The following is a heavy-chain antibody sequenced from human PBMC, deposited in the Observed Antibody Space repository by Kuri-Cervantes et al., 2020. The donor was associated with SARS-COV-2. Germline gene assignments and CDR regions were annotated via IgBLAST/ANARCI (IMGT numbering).Heavy chain of an antibody. Sequence: GSLRLSCSVSDDSISSSNYYWSWIRQPPGKGLEWIGEINHSGSTNYNPSLKSRVTISVDTSKNQFSLKLSSVTAADTAVYYCARGVGAAVAGTLITIYYYYGMDVWGQGTTVTVSS. V-gene: IGHV4-39*07. CDR2: INHSGST. CDR1: DDSISSSNYY. CDR3: ARGVGAAVAGTLITIYYYYGMDV. D-gene: IGHD6-19*01. J-gene: IGHJ6*02.